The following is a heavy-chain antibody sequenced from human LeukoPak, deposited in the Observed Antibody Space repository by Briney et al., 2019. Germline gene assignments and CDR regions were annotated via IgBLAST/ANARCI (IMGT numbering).Heavy chain of an antibody. CDR3: ATLRLRGAPSFDY. D-gene: IGHD4-17*01. V-gene: IGHV4-38-2*02. J-gene: IGHJ4*02. Sequence: SETLSLTCTVSGYSISSGYYWGWSPQPPGKGLEGIGSIYHRWSTYYNPSLKSRVTISVDTSKNQFSLQLSSVTAADTGVYYCATLRLRGAPSFDYWGQGTLVTVSS. CDR2: IYHRWST. CDR1: GYSISSGYY.